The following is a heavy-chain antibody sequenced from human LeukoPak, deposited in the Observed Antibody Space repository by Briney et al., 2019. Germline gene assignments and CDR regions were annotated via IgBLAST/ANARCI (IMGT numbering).Heavy chain of an antibody. Sequence: SETLSLTCTVSGGSISSYYWSWIRQPPGKGLEWIGYIYYSGRTNYNPSLKSRVTISVDTSKNQFSLKLSSVTAADTAVYYCARGEAAGIDYWGQGTLVTVSS. V-gene: IGHV4-59*01. CDR1: GGSISSYY. CDR2: IYYSGRT. D-gene: IGHD6-13*01. J-gene: IGHJ4*02. CDR3: ARGEAAGIDY.